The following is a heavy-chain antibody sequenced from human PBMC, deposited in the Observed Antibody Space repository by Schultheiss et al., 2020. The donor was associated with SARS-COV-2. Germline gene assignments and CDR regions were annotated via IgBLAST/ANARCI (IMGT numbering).Heavy chain of an antibody. J-gene: IGHJ3*02. CDR1: GYSISSYY. CDR3: ASGESIVGATFDI. D-gene: IGHD1-26*01. V-gene: IGHV4-59*01. CDR2: IYYSGST. Sequence: SQTLSLTCTVSGYSISSYYWSWIRQPPGKGLEWIGYIYYSGSTNYNPSLKSRVTISVDTSKNQFSLKLSSVTAADTAVYYCASGESIVGATFDIWGQGTMVTVSS.